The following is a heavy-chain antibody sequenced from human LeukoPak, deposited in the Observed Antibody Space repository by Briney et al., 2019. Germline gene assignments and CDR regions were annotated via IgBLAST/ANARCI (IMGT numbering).Heavy chain of an antibody. D-gene: IGHD6-6*01. V-gene: IGHV1-18*01. Sequence: APVKVSCKASGYTFTSYGISWVRQAPGQGLEWMGWISAYNGNANYAQKLQGRVTMTTDTSTSTAYMELRSLRSDDTAVYYCARSSGRNTRRYGMDVWGQGTTVTVSS. CDR3: ARSSGRNTRRYGMDV. CDR2: ISAYNGNA. CDR1: GYTFTSYG. J-gene: IGHJ6*02.